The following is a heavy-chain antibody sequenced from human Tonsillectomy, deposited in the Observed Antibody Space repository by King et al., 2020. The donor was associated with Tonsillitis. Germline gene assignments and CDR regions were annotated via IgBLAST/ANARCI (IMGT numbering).Heavy chain of an antibody. CDR2: INQSGGT. J-gene: IGHJ5*02. CDR3: ARGLDPPNYEFWSGYLFDP. D-gene: IGHD3-3*01. CDR1: GGSFSDYY. V-gene: IGHV4-34*01. Sequence: VQLTQWGAVLLKPSATLSLTCTVYGGSFSDYYWSWLRQPPGKGLEWIGEINQSGGTNYNPSLKSRVAISVDTSKNQFSLKLTFVSAADTAVYYCARGLDPPNYEFWSGYLFDPWGQGSLVTVSS.